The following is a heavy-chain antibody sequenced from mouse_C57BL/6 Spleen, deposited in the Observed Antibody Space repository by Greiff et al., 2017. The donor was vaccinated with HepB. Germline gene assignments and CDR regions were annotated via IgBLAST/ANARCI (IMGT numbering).Heavy chain of an antibody. V-gene: IGHV5-4*01. D-gene: IGHD2-14*01. CDR1: GFTFSSYA. CDR2: ISDGGSYT. CDR3: ARGVLFDY. J-gene: IGHJ2*01. Sequence: EVQLKESGGGLVKPGGSLKLSCAASGFTFSSYAMSWVRQTPEKRLEWVATISDGGSYTYYPDNVKGRFTISRDNAKNNLYLHMSHLQSEDTAMYYCARGVLFDYWGQGTTLTVSS.